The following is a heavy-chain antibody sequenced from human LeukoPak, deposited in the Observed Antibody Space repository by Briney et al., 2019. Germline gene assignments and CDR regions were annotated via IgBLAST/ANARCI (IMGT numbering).Heavy chain of an antibody. Sequence: GGSLRLPCAASGFTFSNYAMAWVRQTPGKGLEWVSSIGDSGDVSSYADSVKGRFTISRDNSKSTLYLVMNSLRAEDTAVYYCAKEDGNYGSGRYYYFDYWGQGTLVTVSS. J-gene: IGHJ4*02. CDR1: GFTFSNYA. CDR3: AKEDGNYGSGRYYYFDY. V-gene: IGHV3-23*01. D-gene: IGHD3-10*01. CDR2: IGDSGDVS.